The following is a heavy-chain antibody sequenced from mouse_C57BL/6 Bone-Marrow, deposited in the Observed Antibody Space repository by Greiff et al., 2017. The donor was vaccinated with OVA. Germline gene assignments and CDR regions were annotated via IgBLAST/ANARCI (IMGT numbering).Heavy chain of an antibody. Sequence: EVQLQQSGPELVKPGASVQISCKASGYTFTDYYMNWVKQSHGKSLEWIGDINPNNGGTSYNQKFKGKAILTVDKSSSTAYMELRSLTSEDSAVYYCARRGYYGPWYFDVWGTGTTVTVSS. J-gene: IGHJ1*03. CDR3: ARRGYYGPWYFDV. D-gene: IGHD1-2*01. CDR1: GYTFTDYY. V-gene: IGHV1-26*01. CDR2: INPNNGGT.